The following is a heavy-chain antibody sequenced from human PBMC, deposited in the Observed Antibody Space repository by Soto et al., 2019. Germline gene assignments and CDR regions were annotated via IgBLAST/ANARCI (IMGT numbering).Heavy chain of an antibody. CDR1: GGSISSSSYY. D-gene: IGHD2-15*01. CDR3: SGTVAVHATGLNWLDT. Sequence: PSETLSLTCTVSGGSISSSSYYWGWIRQPPGKGLEWIGSIYYSGSTYYNPSLKSRVTISVDTSKNQFSLKLSSVTAADTAVYYCSGTVAVHATGLNWLDTWGQGTLVTVSS. J-gene: IGHJ5*02. V-gene: IGHV4-39*01. CDR2: IYYSGST.